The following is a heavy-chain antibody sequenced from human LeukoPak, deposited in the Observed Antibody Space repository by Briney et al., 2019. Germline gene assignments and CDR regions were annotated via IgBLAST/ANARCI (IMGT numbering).Heavy chain of an antibody. V-gene: IGHV3-48*02. J-gene: IGHJ4*02. D-gene: IGHD1-26*01. CDR2: INSNSRTI. CDR1: GFTFSSYM. CDR3: ARDPTISGSYSDY. Sequence: GGSLRLSCAASGFTFSSYMMNWVRQAPGKGLEWVSYINSNSRTIYYADSVKGRFTVSRDNAKNSLYLQMNSLRDEDTAVYYCARDPTISGSYSDYWGQETLVTVSS.